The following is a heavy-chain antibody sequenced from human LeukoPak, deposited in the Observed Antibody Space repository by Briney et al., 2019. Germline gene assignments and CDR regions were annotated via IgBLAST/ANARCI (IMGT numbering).Heavy chain of an antibody. V-gene: IGHV6-1*01. J-gene: IGHJ4*02. D-gene: IGHD2-15*01. CDR3: ARDGTWRLDY. CDR2: TYYRSKWYN. CDR1: GDSVSSNSAA. Sequence: TLSLTCAISGDSVSSNSAAWNWIRQSPSRGLEWLGRTYYRSKWYNDYAVSVKSRSTINPDTSENQFSLQLNSVTPDDTAVYYCARDGTWRLDYWGQGILVTVSS.